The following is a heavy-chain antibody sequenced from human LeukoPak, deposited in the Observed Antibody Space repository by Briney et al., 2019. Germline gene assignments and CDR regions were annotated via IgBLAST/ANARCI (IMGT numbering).Heavy chain of an antibody. V-gene: IGHV3-23*01. CDR1: GFTFSSYA. D-gene: IGHD2-2*02. CDR2: ISGSGGST. CDR3: AKDVRDCRNTSCYTYYYYYGMDV. Sequence: GGSLRLSCAASGFTFSSYALSWVRQAPGKGLEWVSAISGSGGSTYYADSVKGRFTISRDNSKNTLYLQMNSLRAEDTAVYYCAKDVRDCRNTSCYTYYYYYGMDVWGQGTTVTVSS. J-gene: IGHJ6*02.